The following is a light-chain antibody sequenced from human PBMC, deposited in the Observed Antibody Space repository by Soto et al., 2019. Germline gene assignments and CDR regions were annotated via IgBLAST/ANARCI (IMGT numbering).Light chain of an antibody. CDR3: QQRSNWSLP. CDR1: QSVSSY. CDR2: DAS. J-gene: IGKJ4*01. V-gene: IGKV3-11*01. Sequence: EIVLTQSPATLSLSPGERATLSCRASQSVSSYLAWYQQKPGQAPRLLIYDASNRATGIPARFSGSGSGTDFTLTISSLEPEDFAVYYCQQRSNWSLPFGGGTNVDIK.